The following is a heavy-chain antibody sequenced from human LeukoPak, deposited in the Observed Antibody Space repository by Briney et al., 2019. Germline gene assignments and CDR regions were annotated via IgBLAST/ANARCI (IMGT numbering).Heavy chain of an antibody. D-gene: IGHD3-16*01. J-gene: IGHJ6*03. CDR1: GFTFDDYS. V-gene: IGHV3-43*01. CDR3: AKDLKKGEYYYYYMDV. CDR2: ISWDGGST. Sequence: GGSLRLSCAASGFTFDDYSMHWVRQGPGKGLEWVSVISWDGGSTYYADSVKGRFTISRDDSKNSLYLQMNSLRTEDTALYYCAKDLKKGEYYYYYMDVWGKGTTVTVSS.